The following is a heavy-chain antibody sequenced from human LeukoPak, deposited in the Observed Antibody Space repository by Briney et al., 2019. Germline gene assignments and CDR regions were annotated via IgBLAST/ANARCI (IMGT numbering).Heavy chain of an antibody. V-gene: IGHV3-43*01. CDR1: GFTFDDYT. J-gene: IGHJ4*02. CDR3: AKGGQRGGFYDSSGYYHPFFDY. Sequence: GRSLRLSCAASGFTFDDYTMHWVRQAPGKGLEWVSLISWDGGSTYYADSVKGRFTVSRDNSKNSLYLQMNSLRTEDTALYCCAKGGQRGGFYDSSGYYHPFFDYWGQGTLVTVSS. CDR2: ISWDGGST. D-gene: IGHD3-22*01.